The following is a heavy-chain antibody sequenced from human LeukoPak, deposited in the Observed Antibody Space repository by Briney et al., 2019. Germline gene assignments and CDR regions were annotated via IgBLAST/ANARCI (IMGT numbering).Heavy chain of an antibody. D-gene: IGHD4-23*01. CDR2: IYPGDSDT. V-gene: IGHV5-51*01. CDR3: ARLGYGGIYYFDY. Sequence: RGESLKISCKASGYNFPAYWIAWVRQMPGKGLEWMGIIYPGDSDTKYNPSFQGQVTISADKSISTAYLQWNSLKASDTAMYYCARLGYGGIYYFDYWGQGTLVTVSS. CDR1: GYNFPAYW. J-gene: IGHJ4*02.